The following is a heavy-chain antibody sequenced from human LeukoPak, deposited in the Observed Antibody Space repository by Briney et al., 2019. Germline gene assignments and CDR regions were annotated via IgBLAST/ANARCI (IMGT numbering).Heavy chain of an antibody. CDR3: ARGGILGASGTRENFDY. J-gene: IGHJ4*02. CDR2: IYTSGST. Sequence: SETLSLTCTVSGGSISSYYWSWIRQPAGKGLEWIGRIYTSGSTNYNPSLKSRVTMSVDTSKNQFSLQLNSVTPEDTAVYYCARGGILGASGTRENFDYWGQGTLVTVSS. D-gene: IGHD1-26*01. CDR1: GGSISSYY. V-gene: IGHV4-4*07.